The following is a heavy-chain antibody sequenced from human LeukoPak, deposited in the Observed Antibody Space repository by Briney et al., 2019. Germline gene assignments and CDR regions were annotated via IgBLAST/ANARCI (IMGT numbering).Heavy chain of an antibody. CDR3: ARHPTYYYDSSGYPDY. CDR1: GYSFTSHW. D-gene: IGHD3-22*01. J-gene: IGHJ4*02. Sequence: GESLKISCKGSGYSFTSHWIGWVRRMPGKGLEWMGIIYPVGSDAKYSPSFQGQVTISVDKSISTAYLQWSSLKASDTAMYYCARHPTYYYDSSGYPDYWGQGTLVTVSS. V-gene: IGHV5-51*01. CDR2: IYPVGSDA.